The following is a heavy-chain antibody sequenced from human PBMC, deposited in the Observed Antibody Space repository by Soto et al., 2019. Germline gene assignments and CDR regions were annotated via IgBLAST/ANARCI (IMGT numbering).Heavy chain of an antibody. CDR2: IRATGNT. Sequence: EVQILQSGGGLEQPGGSLRLSCAASGFTFSNYAMSWIRQAPGRGLEWVSTIRATGNTYYADSVRGRFATSRDNSENTLYLQMSSLRAEDTPVYYCAKQQMGVIRALDYWGQGTLVTVSS. CDR1: GFTFSNYA. V-gene: IGHV3-23*01. D-gene: IGHD1-26*01. J-gene: IGHJ4*02. CDR3: AKQQMGVIRALDY.